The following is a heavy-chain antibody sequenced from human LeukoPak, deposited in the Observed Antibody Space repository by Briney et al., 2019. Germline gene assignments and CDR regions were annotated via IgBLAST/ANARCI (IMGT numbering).Heavy chain of an antibody. V-gene: IGHV3-30*04. Sequence: GGSLRLSCTASGFTFSDHAMHWVRQAPGKGLEWVTVISYHARDQFYADSVKGRFTVSRDNSKNTLYLQMNSLRAEDTAVYYCARDRDGYADYWGQGTLVTVSS. CDR3: ARDRDGYADY. CDR1: GFTFSDHA. J-gene: IGHJ4*02. CDR2: ISYHARDQ. D-gene: IGHD5-18*01.